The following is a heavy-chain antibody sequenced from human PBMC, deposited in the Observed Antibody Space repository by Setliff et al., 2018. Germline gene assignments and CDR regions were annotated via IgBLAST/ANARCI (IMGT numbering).Heavy chain of an antibody. CDR1: GVDVIERLYY. Sequence: KPSETLSLTCSASGVDVIERLYYWSWVRQSPGKGLEWIGTRYYTGTTFYNPSLESRVAVSLDASEKKFSLNLRSVTTADTAVYYCAGHFYPPDFFAHWGQGLLVTVSS. V-gene: IGHV4-39*01. J-gene: IGHJ4*02. CDR3: AGHFYPPDFFAH. CDR2: RYYTGTT. D-gene: IGHD3-3*01.